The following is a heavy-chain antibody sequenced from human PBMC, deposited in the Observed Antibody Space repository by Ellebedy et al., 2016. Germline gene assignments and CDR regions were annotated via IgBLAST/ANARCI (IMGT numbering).Heavy chain of an antibody. CDR1: GYTLTELS. J-gene: IGHJ4*02. CDR2: FDPEDGET. Sequence: ASVKVSCXVSGYTLTELSMHWVRQAPGKGLEWMGGFDPEDGETIYAQKFQGRVTMTEDTSTDTAYMELSSLRSEDTAVYYCATGPVVVTPAPFDYWGQGTLVTVSS. CDR3: ATGPVVVTPAPFDY. D-gene: IGHD4-23*01. V-gene: IGHV1-24*01.